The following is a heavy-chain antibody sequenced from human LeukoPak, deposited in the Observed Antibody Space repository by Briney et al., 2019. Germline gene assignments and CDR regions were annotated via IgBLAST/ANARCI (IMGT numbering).Heavy chain of an antibody. CDR1: GFSFTGYY. CDR2: MYFNSGAT. D-gene: IGHD5-12*01. V-gene: IGHV1-2*02. Sequence: ASVRVSCKASGFSFTGYYVQWLRQAPGQGLEWVGWMYFNSGATRYAPKFQDRVTMTRDTSISTAYMELSSLRADDTAMYFCAREGPSGQDWYAFDVWGQGTMVTVSS. J-gene: IGHJ3*01. CDR3: AREGPSGQDWYAFDV.